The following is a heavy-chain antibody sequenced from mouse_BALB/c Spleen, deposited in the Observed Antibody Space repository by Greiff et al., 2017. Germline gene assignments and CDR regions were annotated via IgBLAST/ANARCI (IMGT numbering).Heavy chain of an antibody. D-gene: IGHD2-1*01. CDR2: IDPSDSYT. V-gene: IGHV1S127*01. CDR1: GYTFTSYW. Sequence: VQLQQSGAELVKPGASVKMSCKASGYTFTSYWMHWVKQRPGQGLEWIGVIDPSDSYTSYNQKFKGKATLTVDTSSSTAYMQLSSLTSEDSAVYYCTRGNYGFQAWFAYWGQGTLVTVSA. CDR3: TRGNYGFQAWFAY. J-gene: IGHJ3*01.